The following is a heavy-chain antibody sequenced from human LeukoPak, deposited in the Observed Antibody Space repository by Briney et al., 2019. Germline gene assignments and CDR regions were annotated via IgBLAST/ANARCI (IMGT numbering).Heavy chain of an antibody. Sequence: GGSLRLSCAASGFTVSSNYMSWVRQAPGKGLEWVSIIYSGDTTYYADPVKGRFTISTDNSKNTLYLQMNSLRAEDTAVYYCARGPTHEGDWGQGTLVTVSS. CDR3: ARGPTHEGD. J-gene: IGHJ4*02. V-gene: IGHV3-53*01. CDR1: GFTVSSNY. CDR2: IYSGDTT.